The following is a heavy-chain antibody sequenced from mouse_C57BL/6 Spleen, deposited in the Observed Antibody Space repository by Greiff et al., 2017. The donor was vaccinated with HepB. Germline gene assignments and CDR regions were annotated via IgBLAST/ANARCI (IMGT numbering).Heavy chain of an antibody. V-gene: IGHV1-50*01. CDR2: IDPSDSYT. CDR1: GYTFTSYW. D-gene: IGHD1-1*01. Sequence: QVQLQQSGAELVKPGASVKLSCKASGYTFTSYWMQWVKQRPGQGLEWIGEIDPSDSYTNYNQKFKGKATLTVDTSSSTAYMQLSSLTSEDSAVYYCASAHYYGSSSDYWGKGTTLTVSS. J-gene: IGHJ2*01. CDR3: ASAHYYGSSSDY.